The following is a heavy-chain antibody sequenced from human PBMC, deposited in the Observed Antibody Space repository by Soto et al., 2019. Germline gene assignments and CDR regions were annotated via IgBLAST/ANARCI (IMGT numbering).Heavy chain of an antibody. CDR2: IYPGDSDT. J-gene: IGHJ4*02. CDR1: GYSSTSYW. Sequence: PGESLKISCKGSGYSSTSYWIGWVRQMPGKGLEWMGIIYPGDSDTRYSPSFQGQVTISADKSISTAYLQWSSLKASDTAMYYCARQEGLYYDILTGYSVWGQGTLVTVSS. CDR3: ARQEGLYYDILTGYSV. D-gene: IGHD3-9*01. V-gene: IGHV5-51*01.